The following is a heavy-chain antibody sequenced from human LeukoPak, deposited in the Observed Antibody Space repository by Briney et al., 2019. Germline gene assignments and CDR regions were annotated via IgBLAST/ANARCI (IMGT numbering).Heavy chain of an antibody. V-gene: IGHV4-34*01. Sequence: SETLSLTCAVYGGSFSGYYWSWIRQPPGKGLEWIGEINHSVSTNYNPSLKSRVPISVDTSKNQFSVKLSSVTAADTAVYYCARLDSSGYYYRLDVDYWGQGTLVTVSS. J-gene: IGHJ4*02. CDR3: ARLDSSGYYYRLDVDY. D-gene: IGHD3-22*01. CDR1: GGSFSGYY. CDR2: INHSVST.